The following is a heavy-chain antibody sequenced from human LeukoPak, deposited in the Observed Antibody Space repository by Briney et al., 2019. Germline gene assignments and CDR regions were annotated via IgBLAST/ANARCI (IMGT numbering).Heavy chain of an antibody. J-gene: IGHJ6*03. V-gene: IGHV3-23*01. CDR3: ARGRNWYSSSWYPGYMDV. D-gene: IGHD6-13*01. CDR2: ISGSGGST. CDR1: GFTFSSYA. Sequence: GGSLRLSCAASGFTFSSYAMSWVRQAPGKGVEWVSAISGSGGSTYYADSVKGRFTISRDNSKNTLYLQMNSLRAEDTTVYYCARGRNWYSSSWYPGYMDVWGKGTTVTVSS.